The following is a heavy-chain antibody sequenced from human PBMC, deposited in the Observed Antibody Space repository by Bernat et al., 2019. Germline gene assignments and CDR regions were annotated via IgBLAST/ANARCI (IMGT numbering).Heavy chain of an antibody. CDR2: ISGSGGST. Sequence: EVQLVESGGGLVQPGGSLRLSCAASGFTFSSYAMSWVRQAPGKGLEWVSAISGSGGSTYYADSVKGRFTISRDNSKNTLYLQMNSLRAEDTAVYYGAKVKGGTPGTSPSNYLDYWGQGTRATVSS. CDR3: AKVKGGTPGTSPSNYLDY. V-gene: IGHV3-23*04. CDR1: GFTFSSYA. D-gene: IGHD4-17*01. J-gene: IGHJ4*02.